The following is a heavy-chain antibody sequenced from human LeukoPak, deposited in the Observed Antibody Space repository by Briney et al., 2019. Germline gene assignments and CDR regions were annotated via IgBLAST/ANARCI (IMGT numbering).Heavy chain of an antibody. CDR3: ARENIARQALGY. CDR1: GYTFTSYG. Sequence: ASVKVSCKASGYTFTSYGISWVRQAPGQGLEWMGWISAYNGNTNYAQRLQGRVTMTTDTSTSTAYMELRSLRSDDTAVYYCARENIARQALGYWGQGTLVTVSS. CDR2: ISAYNGNT. V-gene: IGHV1-18*01. D-gene: IGHD6-13*01. J-gene: IGHJ4*02.